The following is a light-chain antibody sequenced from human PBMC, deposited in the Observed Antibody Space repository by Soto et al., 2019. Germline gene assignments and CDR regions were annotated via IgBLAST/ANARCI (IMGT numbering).Light chain of an antibody. CDR2: GAS. Sequence: EIVLTQSPGTLSLSPGXRAILSCRASQSIRSSYLAWYQQKPGQAPRLLIYGASSRATGIPDRFSGSGSGTDFTLIISRLEPEDFAVYYCQHYGSSRTFGQGTKVDIK. CDR3: QHYGSSRT. V-gene: IGKV3-20*01. CDR1: QSIRSSY. J-gene: IGKJ1*01.